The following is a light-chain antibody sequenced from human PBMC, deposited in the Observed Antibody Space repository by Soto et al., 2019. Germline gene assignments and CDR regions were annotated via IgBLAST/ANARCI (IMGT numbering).Light chain of an antibody. V-gene: IGKV1-33*01. CDR3: QPLNSHPHI. CDR1: QDIKNY. Sequence: VGEGESVDLRASQDIKNYLNWYQQKSGKAPKLLIYDASDLETGVPSRFSGRGSGQDFTTTIRSLQPEDFATYFCQPLNSHPHIFGGGTKVDIK. CDR2: DAS. J-gene: IGKJ4*01.